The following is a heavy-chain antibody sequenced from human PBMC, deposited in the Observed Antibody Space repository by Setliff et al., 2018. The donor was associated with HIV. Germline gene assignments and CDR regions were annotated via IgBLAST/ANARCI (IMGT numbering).Heavy chain of an antibody. CDR2: IRYDGRYK. Sequence: GGSLRLSCAASGFTFSYYGMHWVRQAPGKGLEWVTSIRYDGRYKYYADSVRGRFTISRDNSKNTLYLQMNSLRAEDTAVYYCAKDGYSDYLNSYFDYWGQGTLVTVSS. V-gene: IGHV3-30*02. CDR3: AKDGYSDYLNSYFDY. CDR1: GFTFSYYG. D-gene: IGHD4-17*01. J-gene: IGHJ4*02.